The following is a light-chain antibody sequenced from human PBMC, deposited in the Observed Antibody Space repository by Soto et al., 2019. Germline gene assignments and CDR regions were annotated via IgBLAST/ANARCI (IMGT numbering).Light chain of an antibody. V-gene: IGKV3-11*01. J-gene: IGKJ2*01. Sequence: EIVLTQSPATLSLSPGERATLSCRTSQSVSRTSRSVSSYLAWYQHKPGQAPRLLIYDASNRATGIPPRFSGSGSGTDFALPISSLEPEDFAGYYCQQRSNWPLVYTFGQGTKLEIK. CDR1: QSVSRTSRSVSSY. CDR2: DAS. CDR3: QQRSNWPLVYT.